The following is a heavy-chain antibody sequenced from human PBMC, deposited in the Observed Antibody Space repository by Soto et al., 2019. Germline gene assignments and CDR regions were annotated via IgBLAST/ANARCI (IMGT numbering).Heavy chain of an antibody. CDR3: ARERRTGLRYFDSSPWFDP. Sequence: SVKVSCKASGGTFSSYAISWVRQAPGQGLEWMGGIIPIFGTANYAQKFQGRATITADKSTSTAYMELSSLRSEDTAVYYCARERRTGLRYFDSSPWFDPWGQGTLVTVSS. CDR2: IIPIFGTA. V-gene: IGHV1-69*06. CDR1: GGTFSSYA. J-gene: IGHJ5*02. D-gene: IGHD3-9*01.